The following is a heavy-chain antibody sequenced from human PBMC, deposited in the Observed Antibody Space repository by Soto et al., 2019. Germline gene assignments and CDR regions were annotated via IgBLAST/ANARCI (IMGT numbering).Heavy chain of an antibody. J-gene: IGHJ3*02. CDR2: IRDKARGYTT. CDR3: TRLLAYCGGDCHSFAFDI. CDR1: GFTFSDHF. V-gene: IGHV3-72*01. D-gene: IGHD2-21*02. Sequence: GGSLRLSCAASGFTFSDHFMEWVRQAPGKGPEWVGRIRDKARGYTTDYAASVKGRFTISRDDSKNSLYLQMNSLKPEDTALYYCTRLLAYCGGDCHSFAFDIWGQGTMVT.